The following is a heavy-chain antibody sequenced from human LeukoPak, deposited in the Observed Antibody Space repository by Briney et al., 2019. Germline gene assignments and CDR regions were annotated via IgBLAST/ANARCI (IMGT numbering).Heavy chain of an antibody. V-gene: IGHV1-18*01. CDR1: GYIFAHNG. CDR3: ARDMLGANGDY. J-gene: IGHJ4*02. D-gene: IGHD1-26*01. CDR2: ISAYNGNT. Sequence: ASVKVSCKTSGYIFAHNGISWVRQAPGQGPEWMGWISAYNGNTNYAQKLQGRVTMTTDTSTSTAYMELKSLRSDDTAVYYCARDMLGANGDYWGQGTLVTVSS.